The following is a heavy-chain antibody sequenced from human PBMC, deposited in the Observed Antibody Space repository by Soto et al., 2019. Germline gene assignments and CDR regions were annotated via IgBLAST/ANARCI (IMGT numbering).Heavy chain of an antibody. Sequence: PSETLSLTCAVYGGSLSGYYWSWIRQPPGKGLEWIGETLHSGSAKYNPSLKSRVTISVDTSTNRVSLRLTSVTAADTAVYYCTRGPDTAMGYYFDYWGQGTLVTVSS. D-gene: IGHD5-18*01. CDR3: TRGPDTAMGYYFDY. CDR1: GGSLSGYY. V-gene: IGHV4-34*01. J-gene: IGHJ4*02. CDR2: TLHSGSA.